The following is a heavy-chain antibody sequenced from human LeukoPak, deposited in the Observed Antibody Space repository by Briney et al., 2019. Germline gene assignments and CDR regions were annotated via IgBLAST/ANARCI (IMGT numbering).Heavy chain of an antibody. CDR3: AKYGTSVNFDY. CDR2: IKSETDGGTT. D-gene: IGHD1-1*01. Sequence: GGSLRLSCVASGFTFTNAWMSWVRQAPGKGLEWVGHIKSETDGGTTDYAAPVKGSFFIARDDSTDTLYLQMNSLKTDDTAVYYCAKYGTSVNFDYWGQGTLVTVSS. CDR1: GFTFTNAW. V-gene: IGHV3-15*01. J-gene: IGHJ4*02.